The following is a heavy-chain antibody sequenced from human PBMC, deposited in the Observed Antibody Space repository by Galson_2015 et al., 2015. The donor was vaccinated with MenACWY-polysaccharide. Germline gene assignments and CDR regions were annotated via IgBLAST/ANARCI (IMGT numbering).Heavy chain of an antibody. Sequence: SLRLSCAASGFTFRSYPMNWVRQTPGKGLEWVSGVSGSGNSAFYADSVRGRFTISRDNSKNTLYLQMNSLIADDTALYYCAKSGGDGVTVFATVPTAPESWGQGTLVTVSS. CDR1: GFTFRSYP. D-gene: IGHD2-21*01. J-gene: IGHJ4*02. CDR3: AKSGGDGVTVFATVPTAPES. CDR2: VSGSGNSA. V-gene: IGHV3-23*01.